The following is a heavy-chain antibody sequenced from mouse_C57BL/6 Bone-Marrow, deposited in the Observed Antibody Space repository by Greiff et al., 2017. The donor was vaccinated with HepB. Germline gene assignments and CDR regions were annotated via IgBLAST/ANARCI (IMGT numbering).Heavy chain of an antibody. D-gene: IGHD2-4*01. J-gene: IGHJ3*01. CDR1: GFTFSDYG. Sequence: EVKLMESGGGLVKPGGSLKLSCAASGFTFSDYGMHWVRQAPEKGLEWVAYIGSGSSTIYYADTVKGRFTISRDNAKNTLFLQMTSLRSEDTAMYYCSRHYDPAWFAYWGQGTLVTVSA. V-gene: IGHV5-17*01. CDR3: SRHYDPAWFAY. CDR2: IGSGSSTI.